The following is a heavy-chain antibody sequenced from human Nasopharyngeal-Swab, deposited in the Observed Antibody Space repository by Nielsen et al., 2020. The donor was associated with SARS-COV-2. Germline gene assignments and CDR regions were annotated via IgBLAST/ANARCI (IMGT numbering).Heavy chain of an antibody. V-gene: IGHV3-30*18. CDR2: ISYDGSNK. CDR1: GFTFSSYG. D-gene: IGHD1-26*01. CDR3: AKVFDSAWATGAFDI. J-gene: IGHJ3*02. Sequence: GGSLRLSCAASGFTFSSYGMHWVRQAPGKGLEWVAVISYDGSNKYYADSVKGRFTISRDSSKNTLYLQMNSLRAEDTAVYYCAKVFDSAWATGAFDIWGQGTMVTVSS.